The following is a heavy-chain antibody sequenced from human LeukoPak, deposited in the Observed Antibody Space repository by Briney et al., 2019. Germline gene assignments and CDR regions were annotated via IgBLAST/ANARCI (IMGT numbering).Heavy chain of an antibody. CDR2: IHTSGDT. V-gene: IGHV3-66*03. CDR3: AKDLHDSSGYYPDY. CDR1: GLTGSHNY. J-gene: IGHJ4*02. Sequence: PGGSLRLSCAASGLTGSHNYVSWVRQAPGKGLEWVSAIHTSGDTCYADSVKGRFTISRDNSKNTLYLQMNSLRAEDTAVYYCAKDLHDSSGYYPDYWGQGTLVTVSS. D-gene: IGHD3-22*01.